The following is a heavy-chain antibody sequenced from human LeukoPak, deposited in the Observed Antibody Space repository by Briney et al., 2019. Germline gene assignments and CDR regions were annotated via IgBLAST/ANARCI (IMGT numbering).Heavy chain of an antibody. CDR1: GFTLSSYW. CDR3: AREFYYDSSGYYYVETFDI. Sequence: PGGSLRLSCAASGFTLSSYWMTWVRQAPGKGLEWVANIKEDGSEKYYVDSVKGRFTISRDNARNSLYLQMNSLRAEDTAVYYCAREFYYDSSGYYYVETFDIWGQGTMVTVSS. J-gene: IGHJ3*02. D-gene: IGHD3-22*01. V-gene: IGHV3-7*01. CDR2: IKEDGSEK.